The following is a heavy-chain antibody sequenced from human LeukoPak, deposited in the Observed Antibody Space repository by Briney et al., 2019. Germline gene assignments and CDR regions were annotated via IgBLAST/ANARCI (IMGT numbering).Heavy chain of an antibody. CDR1: GYTFTSYG. V-gene: IGHV1-18*01. CDR2: TSAYNGNT. D-gene: IGHD3-3*01. CDR3: AKTYYDFWSGYGYYGMDV. J-gene: IGHJ6*02. Sequence: ASVKVSCKASGYTFTSYGISWVRQAPGQGLEWMGWTSAYNGNTNYAQKLQGRVTMTTDTSTSTAYMELRSLRSDDTAVYYCAKTYYDFWSGYGYYGMDVWGQGTTVTVSS.